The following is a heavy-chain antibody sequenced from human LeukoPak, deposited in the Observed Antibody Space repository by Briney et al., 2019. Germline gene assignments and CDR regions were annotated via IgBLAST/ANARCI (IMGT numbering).Heavy chain of an antibody. CDR3: AKDPSSNYYLEYLQH. CDR1: GFTFSRYS. J-gene: IGHJ1*01. V-gene: IGHV3-48*01. CDR2: ISSSSSTI. D-gene: IGHD3-22*01. Sequence: PGGSLRLSCAPSGFTFSRYSMNWVRQAPGKGREWVSYISSSSSTIYYADSVRGGSTISRDNPKNSLYLQMNRLRAEDTAVYYCAKDPSSNYYLEYLQHWGQGTRVTVSS.